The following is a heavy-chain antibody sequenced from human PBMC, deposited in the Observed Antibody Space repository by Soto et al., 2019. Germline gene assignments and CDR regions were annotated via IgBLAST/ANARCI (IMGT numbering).Heavy chain of an antibody. CDR2: INAGNGNT. CDR3: VNDLEYCGGDCSAHFHY. CDR1: GYTFTSYA. V-gene: IGHV1-3*01. D-gene: IGHD2-21*02. J-gene: IGHJ4*02. Sequence: GASVKVSCKASGYTFTSYAMHWVRQAPGQRLEWMGWINAGNGNTKYSQKFQGRVTITRDTSASTAYMELSSLRPEDTAVYYCVNDLEYCGGDCSAHFHYWGQGTPVTVSS.